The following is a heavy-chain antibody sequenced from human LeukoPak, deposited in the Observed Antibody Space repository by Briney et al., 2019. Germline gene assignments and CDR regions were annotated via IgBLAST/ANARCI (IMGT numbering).Heavy chain of an antibody. J-gene: IGHJ4*02. CDR2: SSGSSSRT. Sequence: PGGSLRLSCAASGFTFSSYAMSWVRQAPGKGLEWVSASSGSSSRTYYADSVKGRFTISRDSSKNTLYLQMNSLRVDDAAVYYCARGSGFFLDLDYWGQGTLVTVSS. V-gene: IGHV3-23*01. CDR1: GFTFSSYA. CDR3: ARGSGFFLDLDY. D-gene: IGHD3-22*01.